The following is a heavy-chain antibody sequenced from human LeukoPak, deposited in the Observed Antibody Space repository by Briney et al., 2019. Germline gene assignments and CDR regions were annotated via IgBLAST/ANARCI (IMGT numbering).Heavy chain of an antibody. CDR2: IYTSGST. Sequence: PSETLSLTCTVSGGSISSGSYYWSWIRQPAGKGLEWIGRIYTSGSTNYNPSLKSRVTMSVDTSKNQFSLKLSSVTAADTAVYYCARVISNGYSSGWYSPLYWYFDLWGRGTLVTVSS. CDR1: GGSISSGSYY. J-gene: IGHJ2*01. V-gene: IGHV4-61*02. CDR3: ARVISNGYSSGWYSPLYWYFDL. D-gene: IGHD6-19*01.